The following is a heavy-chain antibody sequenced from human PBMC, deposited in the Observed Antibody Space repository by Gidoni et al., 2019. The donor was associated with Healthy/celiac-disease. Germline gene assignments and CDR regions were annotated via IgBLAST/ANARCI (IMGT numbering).Heavy chain of an antibody. J-gene: IGHJ4*02. D-gene: IGHD2-15*01. V-gene: IGHV4-30-2*01. CDR2: IYHSGST. Sequence: QLQLQESGSGLVKPSQTLSLTCAVSGGSISSGGYSWSWIRQPPGKGLEWIGYIYHSGSTYYNPSLKSRVTISVDRSKNQFSLKLSSVTAADTAVYYCARVRGGWYPAYYFDYWGQGTLVTVSS. CDR3: ARVRGGWYPAYYFDY. CDR1: GGSISSGGYS.